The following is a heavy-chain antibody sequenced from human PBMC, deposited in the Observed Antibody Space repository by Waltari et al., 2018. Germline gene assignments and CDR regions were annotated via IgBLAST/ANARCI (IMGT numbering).Heavy chain of an antibody. CDR2: IYSGGST. CDR3: ARPVGNET. J-gene: IGHJ5*02. CDR1: GFSVSGVY. Sequence: EVQLVESGGGLVQPGGSLRLSCAASGFSVSGVYMPWVRQVPGKGLQWVSIIYSGGSTYYADSVKGRFTISRDNSKNTVFLQMNSLRVDDTAVYYCARPVGNETWGQGTLVTVSS. V-gene: IGHV3-53*01. D-gene: IGHD1-26*01.